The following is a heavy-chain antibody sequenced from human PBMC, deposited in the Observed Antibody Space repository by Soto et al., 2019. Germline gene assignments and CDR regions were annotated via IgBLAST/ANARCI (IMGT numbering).Heavy chain of an antibody. CDR1: GGSISSYY. Sequence: QVQLQESGPGLVKPSETMSLTCTVSGGSISSYYWSWIRQPPGKGLEWIGYIYYSGSTNYNPSLKRRVTISVDTSKHQFALKLSSVTAADTAVYYCARGSVVVPAATDACDIWGQGTMVTVAS. V-gene: IGHV4-59*01. CDR2: IYYSGST. J-gene: IGHJ3*02. CDR3: ARGSVVVPAATDACDI. D-gene: IGHD2-2*01.